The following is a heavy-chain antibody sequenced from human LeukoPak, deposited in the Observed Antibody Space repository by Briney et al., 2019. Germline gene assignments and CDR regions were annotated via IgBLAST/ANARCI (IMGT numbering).Heavy chain of an antibody. Sequence: GGSLRFSCAASGFTFSSYSMTWVRQAPGKGLEWVSYISSSSSTIYYADSVKGRFTISRDNAKNSLYLQMNSLRDEDTAVYYCARDVCSSTSCYTGYYYYGMDVWGQGTTVTVSS. D-gene: IGHD2-2*02. CDR3: ARDVCSSTSCYTGYYYYGMDV. CDR2: ISSSSSTI. J-gene: IGHJ6*02. CDR1: GFTFSSYS. V-gene: IGHV3-48*02.